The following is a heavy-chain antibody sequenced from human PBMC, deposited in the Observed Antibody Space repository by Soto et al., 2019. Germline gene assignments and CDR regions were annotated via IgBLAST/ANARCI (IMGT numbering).Heavy chain of an antibody. V-gene: IGHV3-23*01. CDR2: ISGGGGDR. J-gene: IGHJ4*02. CDR1: GFPFSSYA. Sequence: VQLLESGGGLVQPGGSLGLSCVASGFPFSSYAMSWVRQTPEKGLEWVSAISGGGGDRYYADSVKGRFTSSRDNSRNTLYLHMNSLRAEDSAVYYCARSLFTAAVDIEPFDSWGRGTLVTVSS. CDR3: ARSLFTAAVDIEPFDS. D-gene: IGHD2-15*01.